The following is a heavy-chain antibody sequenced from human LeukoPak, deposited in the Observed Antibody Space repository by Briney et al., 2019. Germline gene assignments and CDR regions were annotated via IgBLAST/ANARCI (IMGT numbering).Heavy chain of an antibody. Sequence: VALVKVSCKASGYTFTSYYMHWVRQAPGQGLEWMGIINPSGGSTSYAQKLQDRVTMTTDTSTSTAYMELRSLRPDDTAVYYCARDQYDFWGSSTYWGQGTLVTVSS. J-gene: IGHJ4*02. CDR3: ARDQYDFWGSSTY. D-gene: IGHD3-3*01. CDR1: GYTFTSYY. V-gene: IGHV1-46*01. CDR2: INPSGGST.